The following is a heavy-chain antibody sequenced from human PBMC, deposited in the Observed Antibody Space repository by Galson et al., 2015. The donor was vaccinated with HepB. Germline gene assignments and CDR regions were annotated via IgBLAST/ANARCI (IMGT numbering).Heavy chain of an antibody. CDR1: GGTFSSYT. J-gene: IGHJ4*02. Sequence: SVKVSCKASGGTFSSYTISWVRQAPGQGLEWMGRIIPILGIANYAQKFQGRVTITADKSTSTAYMELSSLRSEDTAVYYCARAPHNYYCSGGSCLDYWGQGTLVTVSS. D-gene: IGHD2-15*01. V-gene: IGHV1-69*02. CDR2: IIPILGIA. CDR3: ARAPHNYYCSGGSCLDY.